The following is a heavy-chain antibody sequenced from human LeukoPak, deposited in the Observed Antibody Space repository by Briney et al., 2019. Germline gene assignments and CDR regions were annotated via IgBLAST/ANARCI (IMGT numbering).Heavy chain of an antibody. V-gene: IGHV4-39*01. Sequence: SETLSLTCTVSGDSISSSSYCWDWIRQPPGKGLEWIGNIYNSANTHYNPSLKTRITMSVDTSKNQFSLKLNSVTAADTGIYYCARHSRSAYTGYENAFDIWAKGQWSPSLQ. CDR1: GDSISSSSYC. D-gene: IGHD5-12*01. CDR3: ARHSRSAYTGYENAFDI. J-gene: IGHJ3*02. CDR2: IYNSANT.